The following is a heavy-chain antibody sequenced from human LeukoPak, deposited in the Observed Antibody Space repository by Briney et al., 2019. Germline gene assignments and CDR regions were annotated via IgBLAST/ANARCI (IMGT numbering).Heavy chain of an antibody. D-gene: IGHD4-17*01. V-gene: IGHV3-23*01. CDR2: ISGSGGST. CDR3: AKGRVTTVSFWYFDL. J-gene: IGHJ2*01. CDR1: GFTFSSYA. Sequence: GGSLRLSCAASGFTFSSYAMSWVRQAPGKGLEWVSAISGSGGSTYYADSVKGRFTTSRDNSKNTLYLQMNSLRAEDTAVYYCAKGRVTTVSFWYFDLWGRGTLVTVSS.